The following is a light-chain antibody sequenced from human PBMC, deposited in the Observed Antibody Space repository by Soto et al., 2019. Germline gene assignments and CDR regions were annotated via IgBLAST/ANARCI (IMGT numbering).Light chain of an antibody. CDR2: GAF. Sequence: EIVLTQSPGTLSLSPGERATLSCRASPSVANFVAWYQQKPGQAPRLLIYGAFNRATGIPARFSGSGSGTDFTLTISSLQPEDFAIYYCQQSYNAPRTFGPGTKVDIK. J-gene: IGKJ1*01. CDR1: PSVANF. CDR3: QQSYNAPRT. V-gene: IGKV3-11*01.